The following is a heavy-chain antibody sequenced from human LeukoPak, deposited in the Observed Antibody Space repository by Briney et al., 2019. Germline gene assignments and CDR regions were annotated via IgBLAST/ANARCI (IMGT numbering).Heavy chain of an antibody. V-gene: IGHV4-34*01. J-gene: IGHJ1*01. CDR2: INHSGST. CDR1: GGSFSGYY. Sequence: SETLSLTCAVYGGSFSGYYWSWIRQPPGKGLEWIEEINHSGSTNYNPSPKSRVTISVDTSKNQFSLKLSSVTAADTAVYYCARVDCSSTSCYRDAEYFHHWGQGTLVTVSS. CDR3: ARVDCSSTSCYRDAEYFHH. D-gene: IGHD2-2*02.